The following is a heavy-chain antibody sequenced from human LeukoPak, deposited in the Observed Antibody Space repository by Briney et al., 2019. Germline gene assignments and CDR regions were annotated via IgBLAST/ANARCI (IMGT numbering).Heavy chain of an antibody. CDR2: INPNSGGT. D-gene: IGHD3-9*01. J-gene: IGHJ4*02. CDR3: ARAGPIMRYFDWFFDY. CDR1: GYTFTGYY. V-gene: IGHV1-2*02. Sequence: ASVKVSCEASGYTFTGYYMHWVRQAPGQGLEWMGWINPNSGGTNYAQKFQGRVTMTRDTSISTAYMELSRLRSDDTAVYYCARAGPIMRYFDWFFDYWGQGTLVTVSS.